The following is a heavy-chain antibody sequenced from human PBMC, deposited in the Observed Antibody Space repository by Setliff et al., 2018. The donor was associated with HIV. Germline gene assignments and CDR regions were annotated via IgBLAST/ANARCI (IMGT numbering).Heavy chain of an antibody. J-gene: IGHJ3*02. Sequence: SETLSLTCTVSGGSISSSSYYWGWIRQPPGKGLEWIGTIYHSGTTYYNPSLKSRVTISVDKSKNQFSLNLNSVTAADTALYYCARSMHYPGDDAFDIWGQGTMVTVSS. CDR1: GGSISSSSYY. V-gene: IGHV4-39*07. CDR3: ARSMHYPGDDAFDI. CDR2: IYHSGTT. D-gene: IGHD3-10*01.